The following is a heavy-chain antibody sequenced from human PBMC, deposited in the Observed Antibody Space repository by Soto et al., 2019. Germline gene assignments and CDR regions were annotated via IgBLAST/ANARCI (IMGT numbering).Heavy chain of an antibody. Sequence: SETLSLPCTVSGGSISSYYWSWPRQPAGKGLEWIGRIYTSGSTNYNPSLKSRVTMSVDTSKNQFSLKLSSVTAADTAVYYCARDMGPTSIAAAEGPYYYGMDVWGQGTTVTVSS. V-gene: IGHV4-4*07. J-gene: IGHJ6*02. CDR3: ARDMGPTSIAAAEGPYYYGMDV. CDR1: GGSISSYY. D-gene: IGHD6-13*01. CDR2: IYTSGST.